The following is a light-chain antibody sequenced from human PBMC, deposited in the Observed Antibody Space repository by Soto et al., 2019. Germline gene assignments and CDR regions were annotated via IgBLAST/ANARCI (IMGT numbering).Light chain of an antibody. CDR2: DAS. CDR3: QQYAYSPPHS. J-gene: IGKJ2*03. V-gene: IGKV3-20*01. Sequence: DIVLTQSLGTLSLSPGERATLSCRASQSLGTDYLAWYQQKPGQAPRLLIYDASRRATGIPVRFSGSGSGADFTLTISTLEPEDFAVYYCQQYAYSPPHSFGQGTKLEIK. CDR1: QSLGTDY.